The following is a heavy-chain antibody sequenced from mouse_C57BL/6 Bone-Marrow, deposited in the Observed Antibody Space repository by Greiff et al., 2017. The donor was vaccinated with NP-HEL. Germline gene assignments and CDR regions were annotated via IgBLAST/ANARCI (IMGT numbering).Heavy chain of an antibody. CDR1: GYTFTSYW. V-gene: IGHV1-50*01. J-gene: IGHJ4*01. D-gene: IGHD2-1*01. Sequence: QVQLQQPGAELVKPGASVKLSCKASGYTFTSYWMQWVKQRPGQGLEWIGEIDPSDSYTNYNQKFKGKATLTVDTSSSTAYMQLSSLTSEDSAVYYCAKGGNYPHYYAMDYWGQGTSVTVSS. CDR3: AKGGNYPHYYAMDY. CDR2: IDPSDSYT.